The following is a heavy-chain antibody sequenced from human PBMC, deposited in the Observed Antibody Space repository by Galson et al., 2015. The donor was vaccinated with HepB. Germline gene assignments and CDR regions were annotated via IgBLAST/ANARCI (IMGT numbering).Heavy chain of an antibody. CDR1: GFSFSSYR. D-gene: IGHD3-22*01. V-gene: IGHV3-21*01. Sequence: SLRLSCAASGFSFSSYRMNWVRQAPGKGLEWVSAISSSSIYIYQADSVKGRFTTSRDNAKNSLYLQMNSLRAEDTAVYYCARGKYDSGTDYYFDYWGQGTLVTVSS. CDR3: ARGKYDSGTDYYFDY. CDR2: ISSSSIYI. J-gene: IGHJ4*02.